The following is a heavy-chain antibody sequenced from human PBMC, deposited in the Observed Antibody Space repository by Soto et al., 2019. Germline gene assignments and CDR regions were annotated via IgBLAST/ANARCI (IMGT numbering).Heavy chain of an antibody. CDR3: AKGITYSRSLYFFYH. J-gene: IGHJ4*02. CDR1: GFTFDDYA. CDR2: ISWNSGSI. Sequence: PGGSLRLSCAASGFTFDDYAMHWVRQAPGKGLEWVSGISWNSGSIGYADSVEGRFTISRDNAKNSLYLQMNSLRAEDTALYYCAKGITYSRSLYFFYHLGQGTLVHVSS. D-gene: IGHD6-13*01. V-gene: IGHV3-9*01.